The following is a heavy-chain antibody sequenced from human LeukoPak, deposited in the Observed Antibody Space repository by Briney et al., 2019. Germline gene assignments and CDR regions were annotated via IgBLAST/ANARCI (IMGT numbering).Heavy chain of an antibody. D-gene: IGHD6-19*01. CDR3: ARGRGYSSGWYPDAFDI. J-gene: IGHJ3*02. V-gene: IGHV4-39*07. Sequence: PSETLSLTCTVSGGSISSSSYHWGWIRQPPGKGLEWIGGIYYSGSTYYNPSLKSRVTMSLDTSKNQFSLKLSSVTAADTAVYYCARGRGYSSGWYPDAFDIWGQGTMVTVSS. CDR2: IYYSGST. CDR1: GGSISSSSYH.